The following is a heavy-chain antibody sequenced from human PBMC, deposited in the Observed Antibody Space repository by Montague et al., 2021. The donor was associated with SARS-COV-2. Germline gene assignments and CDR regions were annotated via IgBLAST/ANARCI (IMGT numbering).Heavy chain of an antibody. J-gene: IGHJ4*02. D-gene: IGHD2-2*01. CDR1: GGSISGYY. Sequence: SETLSLTCTVSGGSISGYYWTWMRQPPGKGLGWLGHIYYTGSTKYNPSLKSRVTISIDTPKNQFSLKLRSVTAADTAVYFCATAQTTCFIAHCVTYFDYWGQGALVTVSS. CDR2: IYYTGST. V-gene: IGHV4-59*01. CDR3: ATAQTTCFIAHCVTYFDY.